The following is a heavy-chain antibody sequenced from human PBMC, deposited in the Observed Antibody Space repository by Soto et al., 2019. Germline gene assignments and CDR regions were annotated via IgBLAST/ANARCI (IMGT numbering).Heavy chain of an antibody. V-gene: IGHV4-31*03. J-gene: IGHJ6*02. CDR3: ARDSGPATVTTEYYYGMDV. CDR1: GGSISSGGYY. Sequence: SSETLSLTCTVSGGSISSGGYYWSWIRQHPGKGLEWIGYIYYSGSTYYNPSLKSRVTISVDTSKNQFSLKLSSVTAADTAVYYCARDSGPATVTTEYYYGMDVWGQGTTVTVSS. CDR2: IYYSGST. D-gene: IGHD4-17*01.